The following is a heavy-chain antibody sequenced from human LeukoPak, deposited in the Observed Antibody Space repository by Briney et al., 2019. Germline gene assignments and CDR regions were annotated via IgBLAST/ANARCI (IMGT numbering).Heavy chain of an antibody. D-gene: IGHD4-17*01. J-gene: IGHJ3*02. V-gene: IGHV4-59*08. CDR3: ARHHYGDHTDAFDM. CDR1: GGSISSYY. CDR2: IYYSGST. Sequence: PSETLSLTCTVSGGSISSYYWSWIRQPPGKGLEWIGYIYYSGSTNYNPSLKSRVTISVDTSKNQFSLKLSSVTAADTAVYYCARHHYGDHTDAFDMWGQGTMVTVSS.